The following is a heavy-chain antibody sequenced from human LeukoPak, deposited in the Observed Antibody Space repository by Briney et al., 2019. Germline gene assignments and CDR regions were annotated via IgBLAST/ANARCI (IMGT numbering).Heavy chain of an antibody. Sequence: GRSLRLSCAASGFTFSSYAMHWVRQAPGKGLEWVAVTWYDGRNNYYAASVKGRFTISRDDSKTTVYLLMNSLRAEDTAVYYCAREVAPLYFHYGMDVWGEGTTVTVSS. V-gene: IGHV3-33*08. CDR3: AREVAPLYFHYGMDV. CDR1: GFTFSSYA. D-gene: IGHD2-21*01. J-gene: IGHJ6*01. CDR2: TWYDGRNN.